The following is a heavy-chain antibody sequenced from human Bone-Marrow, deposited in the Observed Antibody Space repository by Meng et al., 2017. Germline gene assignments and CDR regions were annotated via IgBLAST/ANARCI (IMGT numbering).Heavy chain of an antibody. V-gene: IGHV3-30*04. CDR3: ARDGRAHYGSGTYSKY. CDR2: ISYDGSNK. D-gene: IGHD3-10*01. Sequence: GESLKISCAASGFTFSSYAMHWVRQAPGKGLEWVAVISYDGSNKYYADSVKGRFTISRDNSKNTLYLQMNSLRAEDTAVYYCARDGRAHYGSGTYSKYWGQGTLVTVSS. CDR1: GFTFSSYA. J-gene: IGHJ4*02.